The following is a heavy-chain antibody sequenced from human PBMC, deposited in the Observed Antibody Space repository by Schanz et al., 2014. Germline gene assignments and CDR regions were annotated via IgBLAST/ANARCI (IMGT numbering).Heavy chain of an antibody. Sequence: QVQLVQSGAEVKKPGASVKVSCKASGYTFTSYSMHWVRQAPGQGLEWMGWINPNSVTTNYAQKFQGWVTMTRDTSISTAYMELSRLKSDDTAVYYCARAFGGYDPAGALDYWGQGTLVTVAS. D-gene: IGHD5-12*01. J-gene: IGHJ4*02. V-gene: IGHV1-2*04. CDR2: INPNSVTT. CDR3: ARAFGGYDPAGALDY. CDR1: GYTFTSYS.